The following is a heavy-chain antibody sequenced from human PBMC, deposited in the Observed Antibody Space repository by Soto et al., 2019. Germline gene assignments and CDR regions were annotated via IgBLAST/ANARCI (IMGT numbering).Heavy chain of an antibody. CDR2: MNPNNGNT. V-gene: IGHV1-8*01. CDR1: GYTFTSYD. J-gene: IGHJ5*02. Sequence: RASVKVSCKASGYTFTSYDINWVRQATGQGLEWMGWMNPNNGNTGYAQKFQGRVTMTRNTSISTAYMELSSLRSEDTAVYYCARGPLYYDFWSGYYSWFDPWGQGTLVTVSS. D-gene: IGHD3-3*01. CDR3: ARGPLYYDFWSGYYSWFDP.